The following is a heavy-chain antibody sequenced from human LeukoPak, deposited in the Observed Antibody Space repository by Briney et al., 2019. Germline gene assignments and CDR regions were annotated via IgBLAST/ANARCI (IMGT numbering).Heavy chain of an antibody. Sequence: SETLSLTCAVYGGSFSNYYWSWIRQPPGRGLEWIGEINDSGRTNYNPSLMSRVTVSVDTSKNQFSLRLTSVTATDTAVYYCARRWNYGRNYYIDIWGNGATVSVSS. CDR2: INDSGRT. CDR1: GGSFSNYY. J-gene: IGHJ6*03. D-gene: IGHD1-7*01. CDR3: ARRWNYGRNYYIDI. V-gene: IGHV4-34*01.